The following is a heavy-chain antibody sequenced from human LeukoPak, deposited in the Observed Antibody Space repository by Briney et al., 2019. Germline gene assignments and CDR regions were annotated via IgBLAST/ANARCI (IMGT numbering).Heavy chain of an antibody. CDR1: GGSISSSTYY. Sequence: ASETLSLTCTVSGGSISSSTYYWGWIRRPPGKGLEWIGSIYYSGSTYYNPSLKSRVTVSVDTSKNQSSLNLSSVTAADTAVYYCVRGSTLRHYQYWGQGTLVTVSS. CDR2: IYYSGST. J-gene: IGHJ4*02. D-gene: IGHD3-16*01. CDR3: VRGSTLRHYQY. V-gene: IGHV4-39*01.